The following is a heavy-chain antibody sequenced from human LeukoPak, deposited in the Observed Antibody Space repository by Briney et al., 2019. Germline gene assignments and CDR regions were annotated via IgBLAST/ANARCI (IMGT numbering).Heavy chain of an antibody. Sequence: SVKVSCKASGYTFTSYGITWVRQAPGQGLEWMGGIIPIFGTANYAQKFQGRVTITADESTSTAYMELSSLRSEDTAVYYCARSAVIPYYYYMDVWGKGTTVTISS. D-gene: IGHD3-16*02. V-gene: IGHV1-69*13. J-gene: IGHJ6*03. CDR2: IIPIFGTA. CDR1: GYTFTSYG. CDR3: ARSAVIPYYYYMDV.